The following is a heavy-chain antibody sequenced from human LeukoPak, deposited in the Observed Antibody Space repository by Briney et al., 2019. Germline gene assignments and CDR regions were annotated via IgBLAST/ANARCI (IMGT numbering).Heavy chain of an antibody. CDR2: ISSSGGHI. CDR1: GFTFNTQS. J-gene: IGHJ4*01. V-gene: IGHV3-21*01. CDR3: ARGLGWITPGAPYFDL. Sequence: GGSLRLSCAASGFTFNTQSMNWVRQAPGKGLEWLSAISSSGGHIYYAGSVQGRFTISRDDAKESVYLQLNSLRAEDKAVYYCARGLGWITPGAPYFDLWGHGTLVTVSS. D-gene: IGHD5-12*01.